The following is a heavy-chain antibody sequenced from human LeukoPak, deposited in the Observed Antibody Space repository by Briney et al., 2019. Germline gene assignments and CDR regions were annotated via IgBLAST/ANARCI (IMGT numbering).Heavy chain of an antibody. Sequence: PGGSLRLSCAASGFTFSSYAMSWVRQAPGTGLEWVSAISGSGGSTYYADSVKGRFTISRDNSKNTLYLQMNSLRAEDTAVYYCAKGIAVAGTFDYWGQGTLVTVSS. CDR1: GFTFSSYA. CDR2: ISGSGGST. J-gene: IGHJ4*02. V-gene: IGHV3-23*01. CDR3: AKGIAVAGTFDY. D-gene: IGHD6-19*01.